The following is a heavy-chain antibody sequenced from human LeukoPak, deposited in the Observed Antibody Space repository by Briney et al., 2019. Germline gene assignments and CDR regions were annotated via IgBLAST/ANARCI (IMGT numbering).Heavy chain of an antibody. CDR1: GFTFSSYE. J-gene: IGHJ3*02. V-gene: IGHV3-48*03. CDR2: ISSRGSLI. CDR3: AREYEDAFDI. D-gene: IGHD3-16*01. Sequence: GGSPRLSCAASGFTFSSYEMNWVRQAPGRGLEWVSYISSRGSLIFYADSVTGRFTVSRDNAKNSLYLQMNSLRAEDTAFYYCAREYEDAFDIWGQGTMVTVSS.